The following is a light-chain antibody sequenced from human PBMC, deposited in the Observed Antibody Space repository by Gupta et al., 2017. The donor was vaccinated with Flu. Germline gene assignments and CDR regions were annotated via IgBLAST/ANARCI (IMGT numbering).Light chain of an antibody. CDR3: QQYGTYPWT. J-gene: IGKJ2*01. CDR1: QFVSGSY. V-gene: IGKV3-20*01. Sequence: EIVMTQSPGTLSLSRGERATLSCRDSQFVSGSYLAWYQQKPGQAPRLLIYVASSRATGIPDRFSGTGSGTDFTLTISRLEPEDFAVYYCQQYGTYPWTFGQGTKVEIK. CDR2: VAS.